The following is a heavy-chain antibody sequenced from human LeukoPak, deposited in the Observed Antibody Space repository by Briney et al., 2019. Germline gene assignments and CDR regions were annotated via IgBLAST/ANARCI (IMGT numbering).Heavy chain of an antibody. D-gene: IGHD6-6*01. Sequence: GGSLRLSCAASGFTFSSYGMNWVRRAPGEGLEWVAGIWYDGSNKYYADSVKGRFTISRDNSKNTLFLQMNSLRAEDTAVYYCAKDRIAVRPGWFDPWGQGNLVTVSS. CDR3: AKDRIAVRPGWFDP. CDR2: IWYDGSNK. V-gene: IGHV3-33*06. CDR1: GFTFSSYG. J-gene: IGHJ5*02.